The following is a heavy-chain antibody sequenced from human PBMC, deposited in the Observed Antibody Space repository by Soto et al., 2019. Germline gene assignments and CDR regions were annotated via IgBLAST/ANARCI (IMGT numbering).Heavy chain of an antibody. CDR3: AARGDFGNYFFES. CDR1: GFTFSNYA. V-gene: IGHV3-23*01. D-gene: IGHD4-4*01. J-gene: IGHJ4*02. CDR2: ISSGGDHI. Sequence: GGSLRLSCAASGFTFSNYAMSWVRQAPGKGLDWVSSISSGGDHINYGDSVKGRFTISRGNSKNTLYLQMSSLRAEDTAVYYCAARGDFGNYFFESWGQGTLVTVSS.